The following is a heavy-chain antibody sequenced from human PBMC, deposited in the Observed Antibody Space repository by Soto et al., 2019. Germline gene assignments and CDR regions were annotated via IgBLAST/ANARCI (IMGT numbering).Heavy chain of an antibody. Sequence: GGSLRLSCAASGFIFSNYAMSWVRQSPGKGLEWVSSISGSGATTYYPDSVKGRFTISRDHSKNTLYLQMNNLRAEDTAVYYCAKGGIPWSYNIPNLDFDSWGQGSLVTVSS. CDR3: AKGGIPWSYNIPNLDFDS. J-gene: IGHJ4*02. CDR1: GFIFSNYA. V-gene: IGHV3-23*01. CDR2: ISGSGATT. D-gene: IGHD1-26*01.